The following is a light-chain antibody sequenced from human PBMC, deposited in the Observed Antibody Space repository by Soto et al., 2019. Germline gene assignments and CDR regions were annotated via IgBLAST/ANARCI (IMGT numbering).Light chain of an antibody. Sequence: DIQMTQSPSSLSASVGDRVTITCRASQSISNWLAWYQQKSGKAPKLLIYDASRLASGVPSRFSGSGSGTEFTLTISSLQPDDFAAYYCQQYNSYPGTFGQGTKLEIK. J-gene: IGKJ2*01. CDR1: QSISNW. V-gene: IGKV1-5*01. CDR2: DAS. CDR3: QQYNSYPGT.